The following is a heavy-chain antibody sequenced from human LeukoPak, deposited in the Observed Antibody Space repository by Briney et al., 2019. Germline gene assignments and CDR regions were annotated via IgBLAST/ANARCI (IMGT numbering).Heavy chain of an antibody. V-gene: IGHV4-59*08. CDR3: ASSPYYYDSSGYYYGYYFDY. CDR2: IYYSGST. J-gene: IGHJ4*02. D-gene: IGHD3-22*01. CDR1: GGSISSYY. Sequence: SETLSLTCTVSGGSISSYYWSWLRQPPGKGLEWIGYIYYSGSTNYNPSLKSRVTISVDTSKNRFSLKLSSVTAADTAVYYCASSPYYYDSSGYYYGYYFDYWGQGTLVTVSS.